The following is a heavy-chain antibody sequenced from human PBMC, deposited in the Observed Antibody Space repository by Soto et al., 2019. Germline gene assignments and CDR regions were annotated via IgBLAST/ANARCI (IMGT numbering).Heavy chain of an antibody. V-gene: IGHV4-4*07. D-gene: IGHD6-13*01. CDR2: IHSSGST. CDR3: ARDQGVAAAGIAWFDP. CDR1: GASMNSYH. J-gene: IGHJ5*02. Sequence: SETLSLTCTVSGASMNSYHWSWIRQPAGKGLEWIGHIHSSGSTNYNPSLKSRVTMSVDTSKNQFSLRLMSLTAADTAVYYCARDQGVAAAGIAWFDPWGQGSLVTAPQ.